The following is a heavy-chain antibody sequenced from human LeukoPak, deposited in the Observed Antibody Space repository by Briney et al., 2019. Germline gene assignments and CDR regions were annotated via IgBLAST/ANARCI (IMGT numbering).Heavy chain of an antibody. Sequence: PSETLSLTCAVYGGSFSGYYWSWIRQPPGKGLEWIGEINHSGSTNYNPSLKSRVTISVDTSKNQFSLKLSSVTAADTAVYYCARQVVYAPPTYYYYYYMDVWGKGTTVTVSS. CDR1: GGSFSGYY. D-gene: IGHD2-8*02. CDR2: INHSGST. V-gene: IGHV4-34*01. J-gene: IGHJ6*03. CDR3: ARQVVYAPPTYYYYYYMDV.